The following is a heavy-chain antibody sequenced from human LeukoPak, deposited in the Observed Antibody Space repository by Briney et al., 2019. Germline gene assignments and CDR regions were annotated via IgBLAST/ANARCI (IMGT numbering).Heavy chain of an antibody. D-gene: IGHD3-10*01. CDR3: AYGSGIRRFDY. Sequence: SETLSLTCTVSGGSISSSSYYWGWIRQPPGKGLEWIGSIYYSGSTYYNPSLKSRVTISVDTSKNQFSLKLGSVTAADTAVYYCAYGSGIRRFDYWGQGTLVTVSS. V-gene: IGHV4-39*01. CDR2: IYYSGST. CDR1: GGSISSSSYY. J-gene: IGHJ4*02.